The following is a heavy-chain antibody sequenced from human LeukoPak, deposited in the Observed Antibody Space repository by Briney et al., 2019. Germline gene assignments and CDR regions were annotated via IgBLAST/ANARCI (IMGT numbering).Heavy chain of an antibody. CDR1: GYTFTSYY. Sequence: GASVKVSCKASGYTFTSYYMHWVRQAPGQGLELMGIINPSGGSTSYAQKFQGRVTMTRDTSTSTVYMELSSLRSEDTAVYYCARDMQQLDSEDYWGQGTLVTVSS. D-gene: IGHD6-13*01. V-gene: IGHV1-46*01. J-gene: IGHJ4*02. CDR3: ARDMQQLDSEDY. CDR2: INPSGGST.